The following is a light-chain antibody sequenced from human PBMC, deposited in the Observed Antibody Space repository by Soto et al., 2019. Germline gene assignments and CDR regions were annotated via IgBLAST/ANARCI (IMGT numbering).Light chain of an antibody. CDR2: AAS. CDR1: QGIGNA. V-gene: IGKV1-6*01. J-gene: IGKJ1*01. Sequence: AIQMTQSPSSLSASVGDRVTISCRASQGIGNALGWYQQKPGKPPKLVICAASNLYTGVPSRFSGRRSGTEFTLTISSLQPEDFASYYCLQDYGDSWTFGQGTKVDIK. CDR3: LQDYGDSWT.